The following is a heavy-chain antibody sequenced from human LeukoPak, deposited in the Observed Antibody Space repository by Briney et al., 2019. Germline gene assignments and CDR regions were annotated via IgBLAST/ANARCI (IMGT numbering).Heavy chain of an antibody. CDR3: GRGSISVGATWAD. Sequence: SETLSLTCTVSGGSISSSSYYWGWIRPPPGKELEWIGSIYYSGSTYYNPSLKSQVTISVDTSKNQFSLKLSSVTAADTAVYYWGRGSISVGATWADWGQGTLVTVSS. V-gene: IGHV4-39*07. CDR2: IYYSGST. D-gene: IGHD1-26*01. J-gene: IGHJ4*02. CDR1: GGSISSSSYY.